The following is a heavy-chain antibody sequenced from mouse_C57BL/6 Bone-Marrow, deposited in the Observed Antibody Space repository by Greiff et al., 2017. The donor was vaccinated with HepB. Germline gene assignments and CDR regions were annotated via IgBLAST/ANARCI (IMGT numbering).Heavy chain of an antibody. V-gene: IGHV1-82*01. CDR1: GYAFSSSW. CDR3: ARRREYYDYYFYY. CDR2: IYPGDGDT. Sequence: QVQLQQSGPELVKPGASVKISCKASGYAFSSSWMNWVKQRPGKGLEWIGRIYPGDGDTNYNGKFKGKATLTADKSSSTAYMQLSSLTSEDSAVYFCARRREYYDYYFYYRGQGTTLTVSS. J-gene: IGHJ2*01. D-gene: IGHD2-4*01.